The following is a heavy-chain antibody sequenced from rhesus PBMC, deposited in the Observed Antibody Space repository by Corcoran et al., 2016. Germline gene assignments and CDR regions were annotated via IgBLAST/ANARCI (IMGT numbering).Heavy chain of an antibody. D-gene: IGHD1-26*01. CDR1: GASISVNW. Sequence: QVQLQESGPGLVKPSETLSLTCPVSGASISVNWWSWTRPPPGKGLEWIGEINGNSGSTNYNPSLKSRVTISKDASKNQFSLKLSSVTAADTAVYYCARNWNYDNWFGVWGQGLRVTVSS. V-gene: IGHV4-80*01. J-gene: IGHJ3*01. CDR2: INGNSGST. CDR3: ARNWNYDNWFGV.